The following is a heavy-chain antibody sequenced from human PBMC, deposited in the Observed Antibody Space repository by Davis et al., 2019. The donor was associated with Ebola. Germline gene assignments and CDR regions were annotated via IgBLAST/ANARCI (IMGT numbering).Heavy chain of an antibody. V-gene: IGHV4-4*07. CDR3: AKWGSVAGDYYDGMDV. CDR2: IYTSGTT. D-gene: IGHD6-19*01. Sequence: PSETLSLTCTVSGGSITSYYWSWIRQPAGKGLEWIGRIYTSGTTNYSPSLKRRVTMSIDTPKNEFSLTLRSVTAADTAVYYCAKWGSVAGDYYDGMDVWGPGTTVIVSS. J-gene: IGHJ6*02. CDR1: GGSITSYY.